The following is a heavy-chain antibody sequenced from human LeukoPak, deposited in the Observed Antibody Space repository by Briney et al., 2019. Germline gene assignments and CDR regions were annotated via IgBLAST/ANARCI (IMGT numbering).Heavy chain of an antibody. CDR2: ISAYNGNT. V-gene: IGHV1-18*01. CDR1: GYTFTSYG. D-gene: IGHD3-3*01. CDR3: ARVAGLRFLEWLLSPYWFYP. Sequence: ASVKVSCKASGYTFTSYGISWVRQAPGQGLEWMGWISAYNGNTNYAQKLQGRVTMTTDTSTSTAYMELRSLRSDDTAVYYCARVAGLRFLEWLLSPYWFYPWGQGTLVTVSS. J-gene: IGHJ5*02.